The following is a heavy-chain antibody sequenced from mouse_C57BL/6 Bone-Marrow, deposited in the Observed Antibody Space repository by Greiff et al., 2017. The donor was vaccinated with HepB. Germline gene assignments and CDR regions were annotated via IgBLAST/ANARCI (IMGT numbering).Heavy chain of an antibody. V-gene: IGHV7-1*01. Sequence: EVKLMESGGGLVQSGRSLRLSCATSGFTFSDFYMEWVRQAPGKGLEWIAASRNKANDYTTEYSASVKGRFIVSRDTSQSILYLQMNALRAEDTAIYYCARDAITTVVDWYFDVWGTGTTVTVSS. CDR2: SRNKANDYTT. J-gene: IGHJ1*03. CDR1: GFTFSDFY. D-gene: IGHD1-1*01. CDR3: ARDAITTVVDWYFDV.